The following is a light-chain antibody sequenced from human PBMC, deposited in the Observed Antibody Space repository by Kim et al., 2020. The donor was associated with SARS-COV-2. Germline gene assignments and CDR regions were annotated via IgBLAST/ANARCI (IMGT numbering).Light chain of an antibody. J-gene: IGLJ3*02. Sequence: QSALTQPASVSGSPGQSITISCTGNSSDVDNYGFVSWYQQHPDKAPKFLIYNVDTRPSGISTRFSASKSANSASLTISGLQPEDEALYFCSSHTSTNTSVFGGGTKVTVL. CDR3: SSHTSTNTSV. CDR2: NVD. CDR1: SSDVDNYGF. V-gene: IGLV2-14*03.